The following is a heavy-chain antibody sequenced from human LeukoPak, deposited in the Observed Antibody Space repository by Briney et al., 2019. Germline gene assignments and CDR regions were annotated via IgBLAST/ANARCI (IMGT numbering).Heavy chain of an antibody. CDR2: ITNEAYGGTT. J-gene: IGHJ4*02. Sequence: SGGSLRLSCTASGIIFGDYAMSWVRQTPGKGLEWVGSITNEAYGGTTEYAASVEGRFTILRDDSRSIAYLQMNSLKTEDTAVYYCTREGLDYNFWSGYFDYWGQGTLVTVSS. D-gene: IGHD3-3*01. V-gene: IGHV3-49*04. CDR1: GIIFGDYA. CDR3: TREGLDYNFWSGYFDY.